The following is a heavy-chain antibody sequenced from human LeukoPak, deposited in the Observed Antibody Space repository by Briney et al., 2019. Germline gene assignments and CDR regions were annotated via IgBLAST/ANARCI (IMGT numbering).Heavy chain of an antibody. CDR1: GGSISSSGYY. Sequence: SETLSLTCTVSGGSISSSGYYWGWIRQPPGKGLEWIGSIYHSGSTYYNPSLKSRVTISVDTSKNQFSLKLSSVTAADTAVYYCASYGSGSMGSFDYWGQGTLVTVSS. V-gene: IGHV4-39*07. D-gene: IGHD3-10*01. CDR3: ASYGSGSMGSFDY. CDR2: IYHSGST. J-gene: IGHJ4*02.